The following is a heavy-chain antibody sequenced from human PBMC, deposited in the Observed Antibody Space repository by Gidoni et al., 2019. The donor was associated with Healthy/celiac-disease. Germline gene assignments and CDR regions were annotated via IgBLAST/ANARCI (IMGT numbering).Heavy chain of an antibody. D-gene: IGHD5-18*01. V-gene: IGHV3-7*01. Sequence: EVQLVESGGGLVEHGGSLRLCCAAPGFFCSSFWMSWVRKAPGKGLGWVANIKQDGSEKYYVDSVKGRFTISRDNAKNSLYLQMNSLRAEDTAVYYGARLGYSYGLIRAFDIWGQGTMVTVSS. CDR2: IKQDGSEK. J-gene: IGHJ3*02. CDR3: ARLGYSYGLIRAFDI. CDR1: GFFCSSFW.